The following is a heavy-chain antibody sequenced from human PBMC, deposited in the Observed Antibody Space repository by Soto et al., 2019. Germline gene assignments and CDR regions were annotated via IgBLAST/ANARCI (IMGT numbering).Heavy chain of an antibody. CDR3: ATLPKETGTLIYYFDY. Sequence: ASVKVSCKVSGYTLTELSMHWVRQAPGKGLEWMGGFDPEDGVTIYAQKFQGRVTMTEDTSTDTAYMELSSLRSEDTAVYYCATLPKETGTLIYYFDYWGQGTLVTVSS. CDR2: FDPEDGVT. D-gene: IGHD1-7*01. CDR1: GYTLTELS. J-gene: IGHJ4*02. V-gene: IGHV1-24*01.